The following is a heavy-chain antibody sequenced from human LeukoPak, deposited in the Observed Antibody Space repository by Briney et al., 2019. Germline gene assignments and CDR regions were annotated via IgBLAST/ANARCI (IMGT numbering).Heavy chain of an antibody. D-gene: IGHD3-22*01. CDR2: IYSGGST. V-gene: IGHV3-53*01. CDR1: GFTVSSNY. Sequence: GGSLRLSCAASGFTVSSNYMSWVRQAPGKGLEWVSVIYSGGSTYYADSVKGRFTISRDNSKNTLYLQMNSLRAEDTAVYYCARDGFPYDSSGYGTFDIWGHGTMVTVSS. CDR3: ARDGFPYDSSGYGTFDI. J-gene: IGHJ3*02.